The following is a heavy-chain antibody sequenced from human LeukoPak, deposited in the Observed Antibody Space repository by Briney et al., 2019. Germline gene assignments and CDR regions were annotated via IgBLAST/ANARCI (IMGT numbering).Heavy chain of an antibody. D-gene: IGHD6-13*01. CDR1: GFTFSGYW. Sequence: GGSLRLSCAASGFTFSGYWMHWVRQAPGKGLVWVSRINSDGSSTSYADSVKGRFTISRDNAKNTLYLQMNSLRAEDTAVYYCARDRTTWYSSSPTPGYWGQGTLVTVSP. J-gene: IGHJ4*02. CDR2: INSDGSST. V-gene: IGHV3-74*01. CDR3: ARDRTTWYSSSPTPGY.